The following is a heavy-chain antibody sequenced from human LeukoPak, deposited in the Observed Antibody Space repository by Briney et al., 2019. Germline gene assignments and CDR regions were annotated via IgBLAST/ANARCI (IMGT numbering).Heavy chain of an antibody. D-gene: IGHD3-3*01. CDR1: GFTLSSYG. CDR2: IWYDGSNK. Sequence: GRSLRLSCAASGFTLSSYGMHWVRQAPGKGPEWVAVIWYDGSNKYYADSVKGRFTISRDNSKNTLYLQMNSLRAEDTAVYYCAKDLSYYDFWSGYFPNYYYYYGMDVWGQGTTVTVSS. CDR3: AKDLSYYDFWSGYFPNYYYYYGMDV. V-gene: IGHV3-33*06. J-gene: IGHJ6*02.